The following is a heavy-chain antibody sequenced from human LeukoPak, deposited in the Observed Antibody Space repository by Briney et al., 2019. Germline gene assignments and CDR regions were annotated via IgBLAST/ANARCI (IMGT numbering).Heavy chain of an antibody. CDR2: IKQHGSEK. V-gene: IGHV3-7*03. Sequence: GGSLRLSCAASGFTFSSNWMSWVRQAPGKGLEWVANIKQHGSEKYYVDSVKGRFTISRDNAKNSLYLQMNSLRDEDTAVYYCAREGGESYGMDVRGKGTTVTVSS. CDR3: AREGGESYGMDV. CDR1: GFTFSSNW. D-gene: IGHD3-10*01. J-gene: IGHJ6*04.